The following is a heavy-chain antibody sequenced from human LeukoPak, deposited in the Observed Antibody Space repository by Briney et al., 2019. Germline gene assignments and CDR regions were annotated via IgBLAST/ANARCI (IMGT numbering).Heavy chain of an antibody. J-gene: IGHJ5*02. CDR1: GGSISSYY. Sequence: PSETLSLTCTVSGGSISSYYWSWIRQPPGKGLEWIGYIYYSGSTNYNPSLKSRVTISVDTSKNQFSLKLSSVTAADTAVYYCARQIPASAMPMGWFDPWGQGTPVTVSS. D-gene: IGHD2-2*01. CDR3: ARQIPASAMPMGWFDP. V-gene: IGHV4-59*08. CDR2: IYYSGST.